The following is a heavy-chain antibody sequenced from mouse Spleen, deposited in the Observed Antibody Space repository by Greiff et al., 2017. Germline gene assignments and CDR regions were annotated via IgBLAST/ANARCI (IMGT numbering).Heavy chain of an antibody. Sequence: VQLQESGPGLVQPSQSLSITCTVSGFSLTSYGVHWVRQSPGKGLEWLGVIWSGGSTDYNAAFISRLSISKDNSKSQVFFKMNSLQADDTAIYYCAREGDGFAYWGQGTLVTVSA. J-gene: IGHJ3*01. CDR2: IWSGGST. CDR3: AREGDGFAY. D-gene: IGHD3-3*01. CDR1: GFSLTSYG. V-gene: IGHV2-2*01.